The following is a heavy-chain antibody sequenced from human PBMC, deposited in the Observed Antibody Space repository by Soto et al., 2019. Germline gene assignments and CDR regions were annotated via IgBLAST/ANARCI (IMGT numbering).Heavy chain of an antibody. V-gene: IGHV3-23*01. CDR2: ISGSGGST. Sequence: GGSLRLSCAASGFTFSSYAMSWVRQAPGKGLEWVSAISGSGGSTYYADSVKGRFTISRDNSKNTLYLQMNSLRAEDTAVYYCAKWVEGATVVTLDAFDIWGQGTMVTVSS. D-gene: IGHD1-26*01. CDR1: GFTFSSYA. CDR3: AKWVEGATVVTLDAFDI. J-gene: IGHJ3*02.